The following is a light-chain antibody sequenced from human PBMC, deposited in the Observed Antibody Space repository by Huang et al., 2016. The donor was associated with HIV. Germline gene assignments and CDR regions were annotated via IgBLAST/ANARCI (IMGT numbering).Light chain of an antibody. CDR2: AAS. J-gene: IGKJ3*01. V-gene: IGKV3-15*01. Sequence: EIVMTQSPATLSVSPGERATLSCRAGQTINNNLAWYQQKPGQAPRLLIYAASTRATGVPARLSGSGSGTEFTLTISSLRSEDFAVYYCQQYNSWPPFTFGPGTKVDVK. CDR3: QQYNSWPPFT. CDR1: QTINNN.